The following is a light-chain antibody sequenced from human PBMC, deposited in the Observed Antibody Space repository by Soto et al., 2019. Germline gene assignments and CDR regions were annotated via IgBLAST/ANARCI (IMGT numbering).Light chain of an antibody. Sequence: EIVLTQSPGTLSLSPGERATLSCRASQSVSSSYLAWYQQKPGQAPRLLIYGASSRATGIPDRFSGSGSATDFTLTISRLEPEDFAVYYCQRYGTSPPLTFGGGNKVEIK. CDR2: GAS. CDR3: QRYGTSPPLT. V-gene: IGKV3-20*01. CDR1: QSVSSSY. J-gene: IGKJ4*01.